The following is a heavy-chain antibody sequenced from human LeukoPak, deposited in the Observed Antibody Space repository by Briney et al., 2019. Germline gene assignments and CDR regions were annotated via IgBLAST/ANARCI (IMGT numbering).Heavy chain of an antibody. CDR3: ASLTTVVTQQDY. CDR2: IGSSSSYI. Sequence: GGSLRLSCAASGFTFSSYSMNWVRQAPGKGLEWVSSIGSSSSYIYYADSVKGRFTISRDNAKNSLYLQMNSLRAEDTAVYYCASLTTVVTQQDYWGQGTLVTVSS. V-gene: IGHV3-21*01. CDR1: GFTFSSYS. J-gene: IGHJ4*02. D-gene: IGHD4-23*01.